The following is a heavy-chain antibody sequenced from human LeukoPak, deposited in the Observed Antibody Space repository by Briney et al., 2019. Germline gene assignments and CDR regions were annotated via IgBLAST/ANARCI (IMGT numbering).Heavy chain of an antibody. CDR1: GGTFSSYA. Sequence: SVKVSCKASGGTFSSYAISWVRQAPGQGLEWMGRIIPILGIANYAQKFQGRITITADKSTSTAYMELSSLRSEDTAVYYCARDPPEYSSSWNYWYFDLWGRGTLVTVSS. D-gene: IGHD6-13*01. V-gene: IGHV1-69*04. J-gene: IGHJ2*01. CDR3: ARDPPEYSSSWNYWYFDL. CDR2: IIPILGIA.